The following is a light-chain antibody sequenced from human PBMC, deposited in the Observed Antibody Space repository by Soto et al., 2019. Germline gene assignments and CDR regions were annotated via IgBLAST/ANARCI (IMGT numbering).Light chain of an antibody. J-gene: IGLJ1*01. CDR2: EVS. Sequence: QSALTQAASVSGSPGQSITISCTGTSSDVGGYNYVSWYQQHPGKAPKLIIYEVSNRPSGVSNRFSGSKSGNTASLTISGLQAEDEADYYCNSYTSKSTGVFGPGTKLTVL. CDR1: SSDVGGYNY. V-gene: IGLV2-14*01. CDR3: NSYTSKSTGV.